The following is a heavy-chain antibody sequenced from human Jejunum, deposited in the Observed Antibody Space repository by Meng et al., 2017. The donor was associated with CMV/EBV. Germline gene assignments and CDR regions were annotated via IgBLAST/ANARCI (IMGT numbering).Heavy chain of an antibody. CDR1: GGSISSYY. CDR2: IYYSGST. CDR3: ARDRFLPDY. D-gene: IGHD3-3*01. V-gene: IGHV4-59*01. Sequence: LSLTCTVSGGSISSYYWSWIRQPPGKGLEWIGYIYYSGSTNYNPSLKSRVTISVDTSKNQFSLKLSSVTAADTAVYYCARDRFLPDYWGQGTLVTVSS. J-gene: IGHJ4*02.